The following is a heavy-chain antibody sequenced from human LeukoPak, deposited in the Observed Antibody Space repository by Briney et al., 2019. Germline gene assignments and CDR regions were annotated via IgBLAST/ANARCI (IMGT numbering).Heavy chain of an antibody. Sequence: GASVKVSCKASGYTFTGYYMHWVRQAPGQGLEWMGWINPNSGGTNYAQKFQGRVTMTRDTSISTAYMELSRLRSDDTAVYYCARARSRWFGELPGYWGQGTLVTVSS. J-gene: IGHJ4*02. CDR1: GYTFTGYY. CDR3: ARARSRWFGELPGY. CDR2: INPNSGGT. D-gene: IGHD3-10*01. V-gene: IGHV1-2*02.